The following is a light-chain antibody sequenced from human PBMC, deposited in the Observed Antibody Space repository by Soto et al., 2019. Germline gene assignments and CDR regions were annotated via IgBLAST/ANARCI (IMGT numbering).Light chain of an antibody. CDR2: GAS. Sequence: EIVLTQSPGTLSLSPGERATLSCRASQSVSSSYLAWDQQKPGQAPRLLIYGASSRATGIPDRFSGSGSGTDFTITISXXEPXXXXXXXXXXXXXXXLTFGGGTKVEIK. V-gene: IGKV3-20*01. CDR3: XXXXXXXLT. CDR1: QSVSSSY. J-gene: IGKJ4*01.